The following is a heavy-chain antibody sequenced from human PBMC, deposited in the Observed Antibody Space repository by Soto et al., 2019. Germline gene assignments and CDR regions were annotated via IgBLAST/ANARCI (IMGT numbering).Heavy chain of an antibody. Sequence: QVQLQESGPGLVKPSETLSLTCTLSGDPITSGGFYWTWIRQHPAKGLEWIGYIYYSGVTYYNPSLTSRASISVDTSNNQSSLNLSSVSAADTSMYYFARDLRGRRSGRFDPWGQGTLVTVSS. CDR1: GDPITSGGFY. D-gene: IGHD3-10*01. CDR2: IYYSGVT. V-gene: IGHV4-31*03. CDR3: ARDLRGRRSGRFDP. J-gene: IGHJ5*02.